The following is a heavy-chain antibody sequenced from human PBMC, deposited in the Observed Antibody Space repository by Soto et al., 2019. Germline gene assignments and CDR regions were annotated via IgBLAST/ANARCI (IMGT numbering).Heavy chain of an antibody. J-gene: IGHJ4*02. D-gene: IGHD5-12*01. Sequence: QVQLVESGGGVVQPGRSLRLSCAASGFTFSSYGMHWVRQAPGKGLEWVAVIWYDGSNKYYADSVKGRFTISRDNSKNTLYLQMNSLRAEDTAVYYCGRSKMEVVATMPDYWGQGTLVTVS. CDR3: GRSKMEVVATMPDY. CDR1: GFTFSSYG. CDR2: IWYDGSNK. V-gene: IGHV3-33*01.